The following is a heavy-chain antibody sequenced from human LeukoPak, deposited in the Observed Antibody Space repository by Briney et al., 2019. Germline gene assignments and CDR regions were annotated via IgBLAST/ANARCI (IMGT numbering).Heavy chain of an antibody. CDR2: IYYSGTT. CDR1: GGSISSYY. Sequence: SETLSLTCAVSGGSISSYYWSWIRQPPGRGLEWIGYIYYSGTTNYNPSLKSRVTISVDTSKNQFSLKLSSVTAADTAVYYCARGVYIAAAQYGYWGQGTLVTVSS. J-gene: IGHJ4*02. V-gene: IGHV4-59*01. CDR3: ARGVYIAAAQYGY. D-gene: IGHD6-13*01.